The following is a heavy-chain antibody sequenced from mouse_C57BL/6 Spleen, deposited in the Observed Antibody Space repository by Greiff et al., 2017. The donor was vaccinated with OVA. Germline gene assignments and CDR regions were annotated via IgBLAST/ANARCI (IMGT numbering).Heavy chain of an antibody. V-gene: IGHV1-42*01. Sequence: EVQLVESGPELVKPGASVKISCKASGYSFTGYYMNWVKQSPEKSLEWIGEINPSTGGTTYNQKFKAKATLTVDKSSSTAYMQLKSLTSEDSAVYYCARGDYDYEFAYWGQGTLVTVSA. CDR1: GYSFTGYY. CDR3: ARGDYDYEFAY. CDR2: INPSTGGT. D-gene: IGHD2-4*01. J-gene: IGHJ3*01.